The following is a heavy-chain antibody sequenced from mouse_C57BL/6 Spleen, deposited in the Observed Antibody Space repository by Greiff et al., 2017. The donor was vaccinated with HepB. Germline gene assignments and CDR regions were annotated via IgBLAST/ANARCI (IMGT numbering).Heavy chain of an antibody. Sequence: VQLQQSGAELVKPGASVKISCKASGYAFSSYWMNWVKQRPGKGLEWIGQIYPGDGDTNYNGKFKGKATLTADKSSSTAYMQLSSLTSEDSAVYFCARDGLGRAWFAYWGQGTLVTVSA. J-gene: IGHJ3*01. V-gene: IGHV1-80*01. CDR2: IYPGDGDT. CDR1: GYAFSSYW. D-gene: IGHD4-1*01. CDR3: ARDGLGRAWFAY.